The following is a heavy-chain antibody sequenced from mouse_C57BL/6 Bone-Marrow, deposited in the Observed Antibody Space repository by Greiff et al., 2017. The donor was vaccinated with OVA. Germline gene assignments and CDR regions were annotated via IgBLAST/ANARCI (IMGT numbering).Heavy chain of an antibody. V-gene: IGHV1-59*01. CDR2: IAPSDSYI. D-gene: IGHD1-1*01. CDR3: ARYGSRLYLHY. J-gene: IGHJ2*02. CDR1: GYTFTNYW. Sequence: VQLQQPGAELVRPGTSVKLSCKASGYTFTNYWMHWVKQRPGQGLEWIGVIAPSDSYINYNQKFKGRATLTVDTSSSTSYMHLSSLTSEDSAVYYYARYGSRLYLHYWGQGTSLTVSS.